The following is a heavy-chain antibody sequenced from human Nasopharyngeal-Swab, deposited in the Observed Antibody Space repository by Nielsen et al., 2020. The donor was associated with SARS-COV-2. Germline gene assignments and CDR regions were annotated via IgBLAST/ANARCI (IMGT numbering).Heavy chain of an antibody. D-gene: IGHD2-15*01. J-gene: IGHJ6*03. CDR2: INHGGGP. CDR3: ARGLLYDLGFYYYMDV. Sequence: SETLSLTCAVYGGSFSGYYWTWIRQSPEKGLEWIGEINHGGGPAHNPSLQSRATILVDMSKNQFSLSLSSVTAADTAVYYCARGLLYDLGFYYYMDVWGKGTTVTVSS. V-gene: IGHV4-34*04. CDR1: GGSFSGYY.